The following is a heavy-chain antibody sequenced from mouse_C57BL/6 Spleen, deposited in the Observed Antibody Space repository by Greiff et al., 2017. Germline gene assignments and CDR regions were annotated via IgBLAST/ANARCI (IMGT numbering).Heavy chain of an antibody. V-gene: IGHV1-19*01. CDR1: GYTFTDYY. CDR3: AREITTVVYWYFDV. CDR2: INPYNGGT. D-gene: IGHD1-1*01. Sequence: VQLQQSGPVLVKPGASVKMSCKASGYTFTDYYMNWVKQSHGKSLEWIGVINPYNGGTSYNQKFKGKATLTVDKSSSTAYMELNSLTSEDSAVYYCAREITTVVYWYFDVWGTGTTVTVSS. J-gene: IGHJ1*03.